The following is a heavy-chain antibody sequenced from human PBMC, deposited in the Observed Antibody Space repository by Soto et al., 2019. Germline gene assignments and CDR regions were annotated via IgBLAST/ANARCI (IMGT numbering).Heavy chain of an antibody. CDR3: AKNRQEGAASGYYYYYYGMDV. V-gene: IGHV3-23*01. CDR2: ISGSGGST. CDR1: GFTFSSYA. Sequence: EVQLLESGGGLVQPGGSLRLSCAASGFTFSSYAMSWVRQALGKGLEWVSAISGSGGSTYYADSVKGRFTISRDNSKNTLYLQMNSLRAEDTAVYYCAKNRQEGAASGYYYYYYGMDVWGQGTTVTVSS. D-gene: IGHD2-15*01. J-gene: IGHJ6*02.